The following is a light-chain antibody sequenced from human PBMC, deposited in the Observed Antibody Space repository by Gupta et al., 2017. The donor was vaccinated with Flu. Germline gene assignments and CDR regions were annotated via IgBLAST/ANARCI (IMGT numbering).Light chain of an antibody. CDR2: YAA. V-gene: IGKV1-39*01. Sequence: PSALWELLGDRVTITCRVSNKIVSDLYGYQHKKGKEPKMLIYYAARIESGVQSRCSGSGAGTDVTPTISSLQPGDVATDYCQQNRSTPYTFGQGTKMEIK. CDR1: NKIVSD. CDR3: QQNRSTPYT. J-gene: IGKJ2*01.